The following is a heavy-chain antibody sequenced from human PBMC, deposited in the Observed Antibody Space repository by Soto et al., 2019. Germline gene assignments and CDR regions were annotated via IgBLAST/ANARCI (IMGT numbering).Heavy chain of an antibody. Sequence: EVRLVESGGGLVQPGGSLRVSCAASGFTFSNYAMNWVRQAPGKGLEWVSYISIGSGSIFYADSVKGRFTISRDDAKNSLYLQMNTLRVEDTAVYHCVRDDRWAFDFWGQGTMVTVSS. CDR2: ISIGSGSI. CDR1: GFTFSNYA. CDR3: VRDDRWAFDF. J-gene: IGHJ3*01. D-gene: IGHD3-22*01. V-gene: IGHV3-48*01.